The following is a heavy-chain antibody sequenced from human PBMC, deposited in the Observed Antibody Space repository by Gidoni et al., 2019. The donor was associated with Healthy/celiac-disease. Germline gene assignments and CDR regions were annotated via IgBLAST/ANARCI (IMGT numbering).Heavy chain of an antibody. D-gene: IGHD6-19*01. CDR1: GFPFSSYG. V-gene: IGHV3-33*01. Sequence: QVQLVESGGGVVQPGRSLRLSCAASGFPFSSYGMHWVRPAPGKGLEWVAVIWYDGSNKYYADSVKGRFTISRDNSKNTLYLQMNSLRAEDTAVYYCARDGRAVAGTKIDYWGQGTLVTVSS. CDR2: IWYDGSNK. CDR3: ARDGRAVAGTKIDY. J-gene: IGHJ4*02.